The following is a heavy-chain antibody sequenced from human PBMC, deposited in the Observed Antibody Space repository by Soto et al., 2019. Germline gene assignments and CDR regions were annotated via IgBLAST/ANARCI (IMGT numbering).Heavy chain of an antibody. D-gene: IGHD3-22*01. CDR2: IYHSGST. V-gene: IGHV4-38-2*01. CDR1: GYSISSGYY. Sequence: SETLSLTCAVSGYSISSGYYWGWIRQPPGKGLEWIGSIYHSGSTYYDPSLKSRVTISVDTSKNQFSLKLSSVTAADTAVYYCARVASGDSSGYYYAIFDYWGQGTLVTVSS. CDR3: ARVASGDSSGYYYAIFDY. J-gene: IGHJ4*02.